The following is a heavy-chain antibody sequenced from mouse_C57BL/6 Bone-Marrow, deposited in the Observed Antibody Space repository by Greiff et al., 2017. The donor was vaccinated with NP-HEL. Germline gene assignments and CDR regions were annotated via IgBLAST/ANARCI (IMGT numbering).Heavy chain of an antibody. J-gene: IGHJ2*01. CDR2: IYPGSGST. CDR1: GYTFTSYW. V-gene: IGHV1-55*01. Sequence: VQLQQPGAELVKPGASVKMSCKASGYTFTSYWITWVKQRPGQGLEWIGDIYPGSGSTNYNEKFKSKATLTVDTSSSTAYMQLSSLTSEDSAVYYCAREDYGSSYCYFDYWGKGTTLTVSS. CDR3: AREDYGSSYCYFDY. D-gene: IGHD1-1*01.